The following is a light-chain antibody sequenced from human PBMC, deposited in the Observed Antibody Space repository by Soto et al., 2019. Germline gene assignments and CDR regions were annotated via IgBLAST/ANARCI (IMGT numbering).Light chain of an antibody. J-gene: IGKJ1*01. CDR3: QQYNIWPPWT. Sequence: EIVTTQSPATLSLSPGERATLSCRDSQSVSNNLAWYQQRPGQAPRLLIYGAYTRATGVPARFSGSGSGTDFTLTISSLQSEDFAVYYCQQYNIWPPWTCGQGTKVDIK. V-gene: IGKV3-15*01. CDR2: GAY. CDR1: QSVSNN.